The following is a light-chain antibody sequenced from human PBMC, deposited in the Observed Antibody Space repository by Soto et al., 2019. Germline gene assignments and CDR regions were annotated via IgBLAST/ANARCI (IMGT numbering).Light chain of an antibody. CDR3: QQYDSSPPYT. CDR2: GAS. Sequence: EIVLTQSPGTLSLSPGERATLSCRASQSVSSSYLAWYQQKPGQAPRLLISGASSRATGIPDRFSGSGSGTYFTITSSRLEPEDFAVYYCQQYDSSPPYTFGQGTKVEIK. CDR1: QSVSSSY. J-gene: IGKJ2*01. V-gene: IGKV3-20*01.